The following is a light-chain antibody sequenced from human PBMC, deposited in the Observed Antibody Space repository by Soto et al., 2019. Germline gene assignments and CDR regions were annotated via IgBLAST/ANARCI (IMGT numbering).Light chain of an antibody. CDR3: MQATHWPPYT. CDR2: KVS. V-gene: IGKV2-30*01. CDR1: QGLVYSDGNTY. Sequence: EVVMTQSPRNLPVTLGQPASISCWSSQGLVYSDGNTYLNWCQQRQGHSPRSLLYKVSFRASVVPDRFSGSGSGPAFTLTSSRVEAEDVGIYYGMQATHWPPYTFGQGTKLEIK. J-gene: IGKJ2*01.